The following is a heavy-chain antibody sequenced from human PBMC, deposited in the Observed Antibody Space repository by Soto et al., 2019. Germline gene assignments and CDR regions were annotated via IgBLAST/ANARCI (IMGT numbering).Heavy chain of an antibody. CDR1: GLTFSSYA. Sequence: GGSLRLACAASGLTFSSYAMSGVRQAPGKGLEWVSAISGSGGSTYYADSVKGRFTISRDNSKNTLYLQMNSLRAEDTAVYYCAKDPQPYYYGSGSYLARYGMDVWGQGTTVTVSS. J-gene: IGHJ6*02. CDR2: ISGSGGST. D-gene: IGHD3-10*01. CDR3: AKDPQPYYYGSGSYLARYGMDV. V-gene: IGHV3-23*01.